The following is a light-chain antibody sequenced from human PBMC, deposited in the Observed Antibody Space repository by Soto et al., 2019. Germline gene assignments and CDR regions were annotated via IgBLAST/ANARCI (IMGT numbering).Light chain of an antibody. J-gene: IGKJ1*01. Sequence: DIQMTQSPSTLSASVGARVTIPCRASQSISSRLAWYQQKPGKVPKLRIYKASSLESGAPSRFSGSGSGSEFTLTISSLQPDDFATYYGQQYDSYSWTFGQGTKV. V-gene: IGKV1-5*03. CDR3: QQYDSYSWT. CDR2: KAS. CDR1: QSISSR.